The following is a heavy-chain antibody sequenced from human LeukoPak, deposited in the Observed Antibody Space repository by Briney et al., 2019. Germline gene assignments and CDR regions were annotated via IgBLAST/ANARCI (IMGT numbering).Heavy chain of an antibody. CDR1: GFTFSSYS. Sequence: GGSLRLSCAASGFTFSSYSMNWVRQAPGKGLEWVSYITSSSSTIYYADSVKGRFTVSRDNAKNSLYLQMNSLRDEDTAVYYCARRQLSYYYGMDVWGQGTTVIVSS. V-gene: IGHV3-48*02. CDR3: ARRQLSYYYGMDV. CDR2: ITSSSSTI. D-gene: IGHD2-15*01. J-gene: IGHJ6*02.